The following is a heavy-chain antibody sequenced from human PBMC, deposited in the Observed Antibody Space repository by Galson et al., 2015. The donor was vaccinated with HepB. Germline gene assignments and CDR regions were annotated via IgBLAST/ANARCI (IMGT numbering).Heavy chain of an antibody. Sequence: LRLSCAASGFTFSSYGMHWVRQAPGKGLEWVAVISYDGSNKYYADSVKGRFTISRDNSKNTLYLQMNSLRAEDTAVYYCAKDAWSGYYKLLWFRELSNYFDYWGQGTLVTVSS. V-gene: IGHV3-30*18. CDR2: ISYDGSNK. D-gene: IGHD3-10*01. CDR1: GFTFSSYG. J-gene: IGHJ4*02. CDR3: AKDAWSGYYKLLWFRELSNYFDY.